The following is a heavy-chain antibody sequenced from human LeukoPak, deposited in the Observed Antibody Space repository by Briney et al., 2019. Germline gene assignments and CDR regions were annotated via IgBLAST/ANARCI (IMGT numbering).Heavy chain of an antibody. J-gene: IGHJ4*02. Sequence: GASVKVSCKASGGTFSSYAISWVRQAPGQGLEWMGGIIPIFGTANYAQNFQGRVTITTDESTSTAYMELSSLRSEDTAVYYCARVGDSSGSYFDYWGQGTLVTVSS. D-gene: IGHD3-22*01. CDR3: ARVGDSSGSYFDY. CDR1: GGTFSSYA. CDR2: IIPIFGTA. V-gene: IGHV1-69*05.